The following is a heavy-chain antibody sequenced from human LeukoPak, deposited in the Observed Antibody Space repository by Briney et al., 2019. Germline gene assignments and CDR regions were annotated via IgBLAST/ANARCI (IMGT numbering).Heavy chain of an antibody. CDR1: GDNVSSNSAA. Sequence: PSQTLSLTCAISGDNVSSNSAAWNWIRQSPSRGLQWLGRTYYRSKWNKNYAASVKSRITINPDTSKNQLSLQLNSVTPEDTAVYYCARGYMGTSDYWGQGTLVIVSS. CDR3: ARGYMGTSDY. J-gene: IGHJ4*02. D-gene: IGHD1-7*01. CDR2: TYYRSKWNK. V-gene: IGHV6-1*01.